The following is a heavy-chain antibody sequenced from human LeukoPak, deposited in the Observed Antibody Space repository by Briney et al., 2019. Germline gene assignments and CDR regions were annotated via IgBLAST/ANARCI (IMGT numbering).Heavy chain of an antibody. J-gene: IGHJ2*01. V-gene: IGHV3-7*03. Sequence: GGSLRLSCAASGFTFSTYWMNWVREAPGRGLECVANKKQDGSEKYYVDSVKGRFTLSRDSAKNTPYPQMNTLRPEDTAVYYCARAEWSTSYFEFWGRGPLVIVSS. CDR3: ARAEWSTSYFEF. CDR1: GFTFSTYW. CDR2: KKQDGSEK. D-gene: IGHD3-3*01.